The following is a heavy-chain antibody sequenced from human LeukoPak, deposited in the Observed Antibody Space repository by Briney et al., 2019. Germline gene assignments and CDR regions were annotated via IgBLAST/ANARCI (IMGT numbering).Heavy chain of an antibody. V-gene: IGHV4-31*03. J-gene: IGHJ2*01. CDR3: ARVPRHCSSTSCYFWYFDL. CDR1: GGSISSDDNY. CDR2: ISYTGST. D-gene: IGHD2-2*01. Sequence: SQALSLTCTVSGGSISSDDNYWSWLRQHPGKGLEWLGYISYTGSTYYNPSLESRLTISLDTSKNHFSLKLSSVTAADTAVYYCARVPRHCSSTSCYFWYFDLWGRGTLVTVSS.